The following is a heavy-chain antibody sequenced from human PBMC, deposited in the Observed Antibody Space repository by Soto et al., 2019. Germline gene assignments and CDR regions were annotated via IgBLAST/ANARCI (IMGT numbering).Heavy chain of an antibody. D-gene: IGHD6-19*01. CDR2: IKQDEGEK. J-gene: IGHJ4*02. CDR1: GFSFSSYW. Sequence: DVQLVESGGGLVQTGGSLRLSCAASGFSFSSYWMSWVRQAPGKGLEWVANIKQDEGEKYYGDSVEGRFTISRDNAKNSLYLQMDSLRAEDTAVYYCASASKGLVREGIDYWGQGTLVIVSS. V-gene: IGHV3-7*01. CDR3: ASASKGLVREGIDY.